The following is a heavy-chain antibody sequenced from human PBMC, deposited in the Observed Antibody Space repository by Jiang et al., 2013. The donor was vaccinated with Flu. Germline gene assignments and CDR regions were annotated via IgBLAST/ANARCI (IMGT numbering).Heavy chain of an antibody. CDR3: ARGPANWFDP. J-gene: IGHJ5*02. Sequence: GPGLVKPSETLSLTCTVSGDSISSSSYYWAWIRQPPGKGLEWMGNITYSGSTYYSPSLKSRVTISVDTSKNQFSLKLSSVTAADTAVYYCARGPANWFDPWGQGNPGHRLL. V-gene: IGHV4-39*07. CDR2: ITYSGST. CDR1: GDSISSSSYY.